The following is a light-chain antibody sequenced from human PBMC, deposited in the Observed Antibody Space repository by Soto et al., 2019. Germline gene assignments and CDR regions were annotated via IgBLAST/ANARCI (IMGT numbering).Light chain of an antibody. V-gene: IGKV1-5*01. CDR3: QQYNSYPVT. Sequence: DIQMTQSPSTLSASVGDRVTITCRASQSISSWLAWYQQRPGRAPEVLIYDASSLESGVPSRFIGSGSGTEFTLTISSLQPDDFATYYCQQYNSYPVTFGGGTKVEIK. J-gene: IGKJ4*01. CDR1: QSISSW. CDR2: DAS.